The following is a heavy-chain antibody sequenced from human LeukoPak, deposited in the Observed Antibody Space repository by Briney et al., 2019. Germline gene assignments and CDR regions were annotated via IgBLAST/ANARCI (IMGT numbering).Heavy chain of an antibody. J-gene: IGHJ3*02. CDR2: IYYSGST. V-gene: IGHV4-39*01. CDR3: ARRGYCSGGSCYSEVGDAFDI. D-gene: IGHD2-15*01. CDR1: GGSISISSYY. Sequence: SETLSLTCTVSGGSISISSYYWGWIRQPPGEGLEWIGIIYYSGSTYYNPSLKSRVTISVDTSKNQFSLKRSCVTAADTAVYYCARRGYCSGGSCYSEVGDAFDIWGQGTMVTVSS.